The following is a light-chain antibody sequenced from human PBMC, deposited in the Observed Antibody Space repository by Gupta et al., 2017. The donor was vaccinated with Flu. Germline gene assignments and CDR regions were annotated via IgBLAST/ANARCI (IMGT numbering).Light chain of an antibody. Sequence: HSVLTQPPSVSGAPGQRVTISCTGSSSNIGAGYDVHWYQQLPGTAPKLLIYGNSNRPSGVPDRFSGSKSGTSASLAITGLQAEDEADYYCQSYDRSLSGLYVFGTATKVTVL. J-gene: IGLJ1*01. V-gene: IGLV1-40*01. CDR3: QSYDRSLSGLYV. CDR2: GNS. CDR1: SSNIGAGYD.